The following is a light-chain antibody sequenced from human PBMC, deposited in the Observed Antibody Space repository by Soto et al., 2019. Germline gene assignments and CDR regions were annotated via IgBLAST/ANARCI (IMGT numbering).Light chain of an antibody. J-gene: IGLJ1*01. Sequence: ALTQPASVSGPPGQSITISCTGTSSDVGGYHYVSWYQHHPGKAPKLMIYDVSNRPSGVSNRFSGSKSGNTASLTISGLQAEDEADYYCTSYTITSTYVFGTGTKV. CDR3: TSYTITSTYV. CDR1: SSDVGGYHY. V-gene: IGLV2-14*03. CDR2: DVS.